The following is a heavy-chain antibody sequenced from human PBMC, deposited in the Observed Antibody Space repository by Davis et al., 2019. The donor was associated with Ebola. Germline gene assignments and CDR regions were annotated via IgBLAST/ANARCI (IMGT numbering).Heavy chain of an antibody. Sequence: ASVTVSCKASGYTFTSYAMHWVRQAPGQRLEWMGCINPGNGNTKYSQTFQGRVTITRDTSASTAYMELSSLRSEDTAVYYCAREAALTLGAFDYWGQGTLVTVPS. CDR3: AREAALTLGAFDY. CDR2: INPGNGNT. V-gene: IGHV1-3*01. D-gene: IGHD7-27*01. J-gene: IGHJ4*02. CDR1: GYTFTSYA.